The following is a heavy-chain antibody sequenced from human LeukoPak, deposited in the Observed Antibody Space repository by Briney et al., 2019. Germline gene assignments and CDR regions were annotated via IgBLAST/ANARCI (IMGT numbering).Heavy chain of an antibody. CDR3: AGMNYRGDY. CDR2: INHSGST. D-gene: IGHD1-7*01. V-gene: IGHV4-34*01. J-gene: IGHJ4*02. CDR1: GGSFSGYY. Sequence: SETLSLTCAVYGGSFSGYYWSWIRQPPGKGLEWIGEINHSGSTNYNPSLKSRVTISVDTSKNQFSLKLSSVTAADTAVYYCAGMNYRGDYWGQGTLVSVST.